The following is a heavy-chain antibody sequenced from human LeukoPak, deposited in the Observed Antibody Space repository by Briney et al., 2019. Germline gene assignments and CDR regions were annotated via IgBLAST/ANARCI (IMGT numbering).Heavy chain of an antibody. V-gene: IGHV3-20*04. D-gene: IGHD1-26*01. CDR2: INWNGGST. CDR3: ASGGIYYGAAFDF. Sequence: GGSLRLSCAASGFTFDDYGMSWVRQAPGKGLEWVSGINWNGGSTGYADSVKGRFTISRDNAKNSLYLQMSSLSAEDTALYYCASGGIYYGAAFDFWGQGSLVTVSA. J-gene: IGHJ4*02. CDR1: GFTFDDYG.